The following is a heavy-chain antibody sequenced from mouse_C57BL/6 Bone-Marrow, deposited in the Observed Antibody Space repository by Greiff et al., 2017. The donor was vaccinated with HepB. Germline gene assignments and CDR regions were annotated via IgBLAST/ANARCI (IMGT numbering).Heavy chain of an antibody. V-gene: IGHV1-26*01. D-gene: IGHD2-3*01. Sequence: VQLQQSGPELVKPGASVKISCKASGYTFTDYYMNWVKQSHGKSLEWIGDINPNNGGTSYNQKFKGKATLTVDKSSSTAYMELRSLTSEDSAVYYCARLGLLGAYWGQGTLVTVSA. CDR1: GYTFTDYY. J-gene: IGHJ3*01. CDR3: ARLGLLGAY. CDR2: INPNNGGT.